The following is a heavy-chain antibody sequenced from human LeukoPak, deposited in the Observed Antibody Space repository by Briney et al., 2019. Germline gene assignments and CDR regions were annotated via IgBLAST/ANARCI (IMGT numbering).Heavy chain of an antibody. V-gene: IGHV4-61*01. D-gene: IGHD6-19*01. CDR2: IYYSGST. CDR3: ARDRGSGWIDY. Sequence: SETLSLTCTVSGYSISSSYYWSWIRQPPGKGLEWIGYIYYSGSTNYNPSLKSRVTISVDTSKNQFSLKLSSVTAADTAVYYCARDRGSGWIDYWGQGTLVTVSS. CDR1: GYSISSSYY. J-gene: IGHJ4*02.